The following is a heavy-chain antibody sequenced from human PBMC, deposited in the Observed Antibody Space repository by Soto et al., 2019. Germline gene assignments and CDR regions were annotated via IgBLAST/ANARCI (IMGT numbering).Heavy chain of an antibody. CDR1: GYTFTSYG. CDR2: ISAYNGNT. CDR3: ARSLYCSSTSCEAYYYYGMDV. V-gene: IGHV1-18*01. Sequence: QVQLVQSGAEVKKPGASVKVSCKASGYTFTSYGISWVRQAPGQGLEWMGWISAYNGNTNYAQKLQGRVTMTTDTSTXXAXMXXRSLRSDDTAVYYCARSLYCSSTSCEAYYYYGMDVWGQGTTVTVSS. J-gene: IGHJ6*02. D-gene: IGHD2-2*01.